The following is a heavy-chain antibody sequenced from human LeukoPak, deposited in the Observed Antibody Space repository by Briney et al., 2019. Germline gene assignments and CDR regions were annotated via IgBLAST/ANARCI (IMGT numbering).Heavy chain of an antibody. CDR1: GFTFSNYW. CDR2: IKQDGSVK. J-gene: IGHJ4*02. D-gene: IGHD6-13*01. CDR3: ARIGYSSSCNDY. V-gene: IGHV3-7*01. Sequence: GGSLRLSCAAFGFTFSNYWMTWVRQAPGKGLEWVANIKQDGSVKYYLDSVKGRFTISRDNAKNSLYLQMNSLRAEDTAVYYCARIGYSSSCNDYWGQGTLVTVSS.